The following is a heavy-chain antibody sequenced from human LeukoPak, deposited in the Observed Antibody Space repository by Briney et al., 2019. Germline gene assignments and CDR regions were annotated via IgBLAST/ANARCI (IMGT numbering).Heavy chain of an antibody. D-gene: IGHD2-15*01. J-gene: IGHJ4*02. Sequence: GGSLRLSCVVSGFPFISYEMNWVRQAPGKGQEWVSYISSGGTTIYYADSVKGRFSISRDNAKNSLYLQMNSLRAQDTAVYYCARLGWGNYFDYWGQGTLVTVSS. CDR1: GFPFISYE. CDR2: ISSGGTTI. CDR3: ARLGWGNYFDY. V-gene: IGHV3-48*03.